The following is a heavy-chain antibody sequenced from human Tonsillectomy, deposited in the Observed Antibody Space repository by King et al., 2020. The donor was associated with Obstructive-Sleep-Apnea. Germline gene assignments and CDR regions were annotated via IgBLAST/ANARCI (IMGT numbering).Heavy chain of an antibody. CDR1: GFSITIDGVG. J-gene: IGHJ4*02. CDR3: AHSRRTRHCSGGSCYYFDY. V-gene: IGHV2-5*02. Sequence: TLKESGPTLVKPTQTLTLTCIFSGFSITIDGVGVGWVRQPPGKALEWLALIYWDDDKRHSPSRKSRLTITRYTCKNQVVLAMSNMDPVDTATYYFAHSRRTRHCSGGSCYYFDYWGQGTLVTVSS. CDR2: IYWDDDK. D-gene: IGHD2-15*01.